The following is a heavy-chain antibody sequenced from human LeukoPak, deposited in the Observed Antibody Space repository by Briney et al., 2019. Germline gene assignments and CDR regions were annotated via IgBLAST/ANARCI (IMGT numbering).Heavy chain of an antibody. CDR3: ARIFCSSASCYFFDY. J-gene: IGHJ4*02. Sequence: ASVKVSCKASGYTFSGYYMHWVRQAPGQGLEWMGWINLNSGGTNYAQKFQGRLTMTRDTSISTAYMELSRLRSDDTAVYFCARIFCSSASCYFFDYWGQGTMVTVS. D-gene: IGHD2-2*01. V-gene: IGHV1-2*02. CDR2: INLNSGGT. CDR1: GYTFSGYY.